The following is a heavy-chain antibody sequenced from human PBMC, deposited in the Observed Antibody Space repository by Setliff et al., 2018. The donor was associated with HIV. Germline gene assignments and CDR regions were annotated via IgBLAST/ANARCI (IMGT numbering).Heavy chain of an antibody. Sequence: SVKVSCKASGGTFSSYAISWVRQAPGQGLEWMGGIIPIFGTANYAQKFQGRVTITTDESTSTAYMELSSLRSEDTAVYYCARDRPNCSGGSCRRSYYYGMDVWGQGTLVTVSS. V-gene: IGHV1-69*05. CDR1: GGTFSSYA. D-gene: IGHD2-15*01. CDR3: ARDRPNCSGGSCRRSYYYGMDV. CDR2: IIPIFGTA. J-gene: IGHJ6*02.